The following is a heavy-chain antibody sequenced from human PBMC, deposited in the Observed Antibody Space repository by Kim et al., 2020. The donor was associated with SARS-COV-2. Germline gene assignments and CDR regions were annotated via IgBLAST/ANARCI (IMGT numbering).Heavy chain of an antibody. Sequence: SETLSLTCAVYGGSFSGYYWSWIRQPPGKGLEWIGEINHSGSTNYNPSLKSRVTISVDTSKNQFSLKLSSVTAADTAVYYCARGLAARGYDRFDPWGQGTLVTVSS. D-gene: IGHD5-18*01. CDR2: INHSGST. V-gene: IGHV4-34*01. CDR3: ARGLAARGYDRFDP. CDR1: GGSFSGYY. J-gene: IGHJ5*02.